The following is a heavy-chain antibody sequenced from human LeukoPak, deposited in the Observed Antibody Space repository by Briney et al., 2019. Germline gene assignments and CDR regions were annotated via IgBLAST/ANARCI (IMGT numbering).Heavy chain of an antibody. CDR3: ARDRVGLYSSSWYYFDY. V-gene: IGHV4-39*07. CDR2: IYYSGST. CDR1: GGSISSSSYY. D-gene: IGHD6-13*01. J-gene: IGHJ4*02. Sequence: SETLSLTCTVSGGSISSSSYYWGWIRQPPGKGLEWIGSIYYSGSTYYNPSLKSRVTISVDTSKNQFSLKLSSVTAADTAVYYCARDRVGLYSSSWYYFDYWGQGTLVTVSS.